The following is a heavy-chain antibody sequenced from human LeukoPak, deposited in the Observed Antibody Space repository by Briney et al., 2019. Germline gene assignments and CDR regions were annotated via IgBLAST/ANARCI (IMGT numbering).Heavy chain of an antibody. CDR3: ARGGGSSGYFDRKGVRGWFDP. Sequence: ASVKVSCKASGYTFTSYYMHWVRQAPGQGLEWMGIINPSGGSTSYAQKFQGRVTMTRDMSTSTVYMELSSLRSEDTAVYYCARGGGSSGYFDRKGVRGWFDPWGQGTLVTVSS. D-gene: IGHD3-22*01. J-gene: IGHJ5*02. CDR2: INPSGGST. V-gene: IGHV1-46*01. CDR1: GYTFTSYY.